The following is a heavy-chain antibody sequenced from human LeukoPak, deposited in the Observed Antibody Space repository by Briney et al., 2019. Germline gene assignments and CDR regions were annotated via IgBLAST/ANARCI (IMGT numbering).Heavy chain of an antibody. CDR1: GFTFSSYG. D-gene: IGHD5-24*01. J-gene: IGHJ4*02. CDR3: AKDSSGGWLRSYYFDS. V-gene: IGHV3-30*18. Sequence: GRSLRLSCAASGFTFSSYGMHWVRQAPGKGLEWVAAMSYDGSNKDYADSVKGRFTISRDNYKNTLYVQMNSLRAEDTAVYYCAKDSSGGWLRSYYFDSWGQGTLVTVSS. CDR2: MSYDGSNK.